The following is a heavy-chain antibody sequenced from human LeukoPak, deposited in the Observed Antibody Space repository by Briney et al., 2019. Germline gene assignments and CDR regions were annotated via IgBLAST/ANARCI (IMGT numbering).Heavy chain of an antibody. D-gene: IGHD3-22*01. CDR1: GFTFSNAL. J-gene: IGHJ4*02. V-gene: IGHV3-15*01. Sequence: GGSLRLSCAAFGFTFSNALMSWGRQAPGKGLEWVGRIKSKTDGGTTDYAAPVKGRFTISRDDSKNTLYLQMNSLKTEDTAVYYCTTLAHTDSSGYYDFDYWGQGPLVTVSS. CDR2: IKSKTDGGTT. CDR3: TTLAHTDSSGYYDFDY.